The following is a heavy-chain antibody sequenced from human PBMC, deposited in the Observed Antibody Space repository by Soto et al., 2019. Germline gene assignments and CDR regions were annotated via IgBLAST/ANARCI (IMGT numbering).Heavy chain of an antibody. CDR3: ARDPNYGDSRPFDY. CDR1: GFTFSSYS. D-gene: IGHD4-17*01. V-gene: IGHV3-21*01. J-gene: IGHJ4*02. Sequence: PGGSLRLSCAASGFTFSSYSMNWVRQAPGKGLEWVSSISSSSSYIYYADSVKGRFTISRDNAKNSLYLQMNSLRAEDTAVYYCARDPNYGDSRPFDYWGQGTLVTVSS. CDR2: ISSSSSYI.